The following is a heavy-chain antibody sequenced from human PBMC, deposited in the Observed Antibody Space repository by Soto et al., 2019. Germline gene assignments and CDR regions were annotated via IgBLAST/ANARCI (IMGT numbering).Heavy chain of an antibody. CDR1: GFTFSSYG. D-gene: IGHD2-15*01. V-gene: IGHV3-30*18. J-gene: IGHJ4*02. CDR2: ISYDGSNK. Sequence: PGGSLRLSCAASGFTFSSYGMHWVRQAPGKGLEWVAVISYDGSNKYYADSVKGRFTISRDNSKNTLYLQMNSLRAEDTAVYYCAKDKVPVVVPSSFDFSGQGTLVTVSS. CDR3: AKDKVPVVVPSSFDF.